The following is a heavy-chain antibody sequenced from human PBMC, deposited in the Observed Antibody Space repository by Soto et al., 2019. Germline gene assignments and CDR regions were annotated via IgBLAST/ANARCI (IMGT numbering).Heavy chain of an antibody. CDR3: ARGINYYASGDDAFDI. CDR2: MNPNSGNT. CDR1: GYTFTSYD. Sequence: QVQLVQSGAEVKKPGASVKVSCKASGYTFTSYDINWVRQATGQGLEWMGWMNPNSGNTGYAQKFQGIFTMTRNTSISTAYMELSSLRSEDTAVYYCARGINYYASGDDAFDIWGQGTMVTVSS. J-gene: IGHJ3*02. V-gene: IGHV1-8*01. D-gene: IGHD3-10*01.